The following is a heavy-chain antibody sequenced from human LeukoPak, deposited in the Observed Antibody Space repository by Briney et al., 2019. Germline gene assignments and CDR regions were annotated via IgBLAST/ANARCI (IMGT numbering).Heavy chain of an antibody. Sequence: GGSLRLSCAASGFTFSSYGMHWVRQAPGKGLEWVAVIWYDGSNKYYADSVEGRFTISRDNSKNTLYLQMNSLRAEDTAVYYCARGRRRTNDAFDIWGQGTMVTVSS. CDR1: GFTFSSYG. CDR2: IWYDGSNK. CDR3: ARGRRRTNDAFDI. J-gene: IGHJ3*02. V-gene: IGHV3-33*01. D-gene: IGHD1-14*01.